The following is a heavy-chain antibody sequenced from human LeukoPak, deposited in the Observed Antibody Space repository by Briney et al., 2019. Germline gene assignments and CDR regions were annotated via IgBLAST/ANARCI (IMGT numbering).Heavy chain of an antibody. V-gene: IGHV1-18*01. CDR3: ARDMGYCSGGSCPHNAFDI. D-gene: IGHD2-15*01. CDR1: GYTFTNNG. Sequence: ASVKVSCKASGYTFTNNGISWMRQAPGQGLEWMGWISAYNDNTNNAQKFQGRVTMTTDTSTSTAYMELRSLRSDDTAVYYCARDMGYCSGGSCPHNAFDIWGRGTMVTVS. CDR2: ISAYNDNT. J-gene: IGHJ3*02.